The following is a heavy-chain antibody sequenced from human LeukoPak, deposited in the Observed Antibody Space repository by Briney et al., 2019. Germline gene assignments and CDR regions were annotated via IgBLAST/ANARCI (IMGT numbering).Heavy chain of an antibody. Sequence: PGGSLRLSCAASGFTISGYWMHWVRQAPGKGLVWVSRINSDGSSTSYADSVKGRFTISRDNAKNTLYLQMNSLRAEDTAVYYCVGGDYYYYYGMDVWGQGTTVTVS. CDR2: INSDGSST. D-gene: IGHD4-17*01. CDR1: GFTISGYW. J-gene: IGHJ6*02. V-gene: IGHV3-74*01. CDR3: VGGDYYYYYGMDV.